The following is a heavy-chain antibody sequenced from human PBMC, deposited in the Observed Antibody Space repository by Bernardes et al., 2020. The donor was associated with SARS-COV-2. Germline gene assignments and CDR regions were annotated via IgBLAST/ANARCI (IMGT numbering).Heavy chain of an antibody. V-gene: IGHV3-15*07. D-gene: IGHD6-13*01. J-gene: IGHJ3*02. Sequence: GGSLLLSCAASGFTFRNAWMNWVRQAPGQGLEWVGRIKSKTDGGTTDYAAPVKGRFTISRDDSKNTLYLQMNSLKTEDTAVYYCTTAAAGIHDAFDIWGQGTMVTVSS. CDR2: IKSKTDGGTT. CDR3: TTAAAGIHDAFDI. CDR1: GFTFRNAW.